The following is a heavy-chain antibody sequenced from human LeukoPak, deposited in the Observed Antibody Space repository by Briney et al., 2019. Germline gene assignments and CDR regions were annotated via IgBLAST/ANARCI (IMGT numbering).Heavy chain of an antibody. D-gene: IGHD3-10*01. CDR1: GGSISSSSYY. J-gene: IGHJ4*02. Sequence: SETLSLTCTVSGGSISSSSYYWGWIRQPPGKGLEWIGGIYYSGSTYYNPSLKSRVTISVDTSKNQFSLKLSSVTAADTAVYYCARDISYYGSGSYYNPFDYWGQGTLVTVSS. CDR2: IYYSGST. CDR3: ARDISYYGSGSYYNPFDY. V-gene: IGHV4-39*07.